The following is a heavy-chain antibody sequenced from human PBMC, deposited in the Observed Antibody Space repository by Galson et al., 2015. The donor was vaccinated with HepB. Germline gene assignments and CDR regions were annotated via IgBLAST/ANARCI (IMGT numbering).Heavy chain of an antibody. V-gene: IGHV6-1*01. CDR1: GDSVSSNSAA. CDR2: TCYRFKWYN. Sequence: CAISGDSVSSNSAAWNRIRQSPSRGLEWLGRTCYRFKWYNDYAESVKSRMTIKPDTSKNEFSLQLNSVTPEDTAVYYCARDPSGSYWGRWFDLWGQGIPVTVSS. CDR3: ARDPSGSYWGRWFDL. D-gene: IGHD1-26*01. J-gene: IGHJ5*02.